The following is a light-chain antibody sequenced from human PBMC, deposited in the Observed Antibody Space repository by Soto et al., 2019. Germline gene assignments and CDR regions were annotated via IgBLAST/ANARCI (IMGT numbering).Light chain of an antibody. Sequence: VSTQSPATLSLSPGETATLSCRASQSVSSYLAWYQQKPGQAPRLLIYDTSNRATGVPARFSGGGSGTEFTLTISSLQSEDFAVYYCQQYDNWPPITFGQGTRLEIK. J-gene: IGKJ5*01. CDR2: DTS. CDR1: QSVSSY. CDR3: QQYDNWPPIT. V-gene: IGKV3-11*01.